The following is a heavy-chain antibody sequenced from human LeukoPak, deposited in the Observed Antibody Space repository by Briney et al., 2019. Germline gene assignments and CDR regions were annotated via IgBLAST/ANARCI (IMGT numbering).Heavy chain of an antibody. Sequence: KPSETLSLTCTVSGGSIISYYWSWIRQPPGKGLEWIGYIYYSGSTNYNPSLKSRVTISVDTSKNQFSLKLSSVTAADTAVYYCARGTTVPYYFDYWGQGTLVTVSS. CDR2: IYYSGST. CDR1: GGSIISYY. J-gene: IGHJ4*02. CDR3: ARGTTVPYYFDY. D-gene: IGHD4-17*01. V-gene: IGHV4-59*08.